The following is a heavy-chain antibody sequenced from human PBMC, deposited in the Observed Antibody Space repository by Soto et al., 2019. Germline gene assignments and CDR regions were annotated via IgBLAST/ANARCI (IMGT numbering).Heavy chain of an antibody. J-gene: IGHJ6*02. V-gene: IGHV3-23*01. CDR2: TSLSGDST. CDR3: ARTLAVAVPWYYGMDV. Sequence: PGGSLRLSCEASVFTFNIYAMNWVRQAPGKGLEWVSATSLSGDSTYFADSVKGRFMISRDNSKNTLYLQMNSLRAGDTAIYHCARTLAVAVPWYYGMDVWGQGTTVTVSS. D-gene: IGHD6-19*01. CDR1: VFTFNIYA.